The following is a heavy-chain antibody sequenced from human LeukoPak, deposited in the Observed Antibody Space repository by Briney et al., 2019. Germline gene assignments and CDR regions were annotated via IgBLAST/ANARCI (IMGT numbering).Heavy chain of an antibody. J-gene: IGHJ4*02. V-gene: IGHV3-23*01. D-gene: IGHD3-3*01. CDR3: AKGDDFWSGYSPSLDY. Sequence: PGGSLRPSCAASGFTFSSYAMSWVRQAPGKGLEWVSAISGSGGSTYYADSVKGRFTISRDNSKNTLYLQMNSLRAEDTAVYYCAKGDDFWSGYSPSLDYWGQGTLVTVSS. CDR1: GFTFSSYA. CDR2: ISGSGGST.